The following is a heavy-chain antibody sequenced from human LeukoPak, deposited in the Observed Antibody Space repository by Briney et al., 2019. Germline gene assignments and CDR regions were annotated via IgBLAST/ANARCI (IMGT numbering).Heavy chain of an antibody. V-gene: IGHV1-69*05. J-gene: IGHJ4*02. CDR3: AREGWFGEPRYY. D-gene: IGHD3-10*01. Sequence: SVKVSCKASGGTFSSYAISWVRQAPGQGLEWMGGIIPIFGTANYAQKLQGRVTMTTDTSTSTAYMELRSLRSDDTAVYYCAREGWFGEPRYYWGQGTLVTVSS. CDR1: GGTFSSYA. CDR2: IIPIFGTA.